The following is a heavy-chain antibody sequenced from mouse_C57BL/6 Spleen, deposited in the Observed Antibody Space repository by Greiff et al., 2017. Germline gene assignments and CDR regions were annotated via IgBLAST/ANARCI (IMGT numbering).Heavy chain of an antibody. D-gene: IGHD1-1*01. V-gene: IGHV1-26*01. J-gene: IGHJ1*03. CDR2: INPNNGGT. CDR3: ARRLGSSYWYFDV. CDR1: GYTFTDYY. Sequence: EVQLQQSGPELVKPGASVKISCKASGYTFTDYYMNWVKQSHGKSLEWIGDINPNNGGTSYNQKFKGKATVTVYKSSSTAYMELRSLTSEDSAVYYCARRLGSSYWYFDVWGTGTTVTVSS.